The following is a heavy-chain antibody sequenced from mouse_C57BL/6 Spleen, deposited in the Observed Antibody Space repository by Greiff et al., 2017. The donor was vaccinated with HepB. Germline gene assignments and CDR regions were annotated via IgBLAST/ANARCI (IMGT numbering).Heavy chain of an antibody. CDR3: ARRWDAGAMDY. D-gene: IGHD4-1*01. Sequence: QVQLQQSGAELVRPGTSVKMSCKASGYTFTNYWIGWAKQRPGHGLEWIGDIYPGGGYTNYNEKFKGKATLTADKSSSTAYMQFSSLTSEDSAIYYCARRWDAGAMDYWGQGTSVTVSS. J-gene: IGHJ4*01. V-gene: IGHV1-63*01. CDR1: GYTFTNYW. CDR2: IYPGGGYT.